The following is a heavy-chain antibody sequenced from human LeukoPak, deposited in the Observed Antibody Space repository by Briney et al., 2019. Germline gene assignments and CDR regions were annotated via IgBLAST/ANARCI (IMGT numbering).Heavy chain of an antibody. CDR1: GFTFSTYN. V-gene: IGHV3-23*01. J-gene: IGHJ3*02. CDR3: AKNMDAFDT. D-gene: IGHD2/OR15-2a*01. CDR2: IRGSGENT. Sequence: GGSLRLSCSASGFTFSTYNMNWVRQAPGKGLEWVAGIRGSGENTYYADSVKGRFTISRDNSDNTVFLQMHSLRVEDTAIYYCAKNMDAFDTWGQGTMVTVSS.